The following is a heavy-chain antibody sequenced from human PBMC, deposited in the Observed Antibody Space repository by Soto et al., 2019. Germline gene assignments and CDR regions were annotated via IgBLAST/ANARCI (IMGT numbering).Heavy chain of an antibody. D-gene: IGHD3-3*01. J-gene: IGHJ6*02. CDR3: ARGGITIFGVVITPHYYYGMDV. Sequence: SVKVSCKASGGTFSSYAISWVRQAPGQGLEWMGGIIPIFGTANYAQKFQGRVTITADESTSTAYMELGSLRSEDTAVYYCARGGITIFGVVITPHYYYGMDVWGQGTTVTVSS. CDR2: IIPIFGTA. V-gene: IGHV1-69*13. CDR1: GGTFSSYA.